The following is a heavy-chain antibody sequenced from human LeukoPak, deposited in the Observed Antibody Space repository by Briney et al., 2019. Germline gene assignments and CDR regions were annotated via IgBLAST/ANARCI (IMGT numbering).Heavy chain of an antibody. J-gene: IGHJ4*02. CDR1: GFTFSDHF. D-gene: IGHD1-26*01. CDR2: IKNKANSYIT. CDR3: ASIRGTLGY. V-gene: IGHV3-72*01. Sequence: GGSLRLPCAASGFTFSDHFMDWVRQAPGKGLEWVGRIKNKANSYITQYAASMEGGFTISRDDSKNSLYLQMSSLKTEDTAMYYCASIRGTLGYWGQGTVVTVSS.